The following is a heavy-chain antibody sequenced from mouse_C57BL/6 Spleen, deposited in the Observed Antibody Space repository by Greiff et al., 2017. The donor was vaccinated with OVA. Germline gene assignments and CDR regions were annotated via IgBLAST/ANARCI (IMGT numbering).Heavy chain of an antibody. Sequence: EVKLQESGPGLVKPSQSLSLTCSVTGYSITSGYYWNWIRQFPGNKLEWMGYISYDGSNNYNPSLKNRISITRDTSKNQFFLKLNSVTTEDTATYYCASMGYYSNYAFAYWGQGTLVTVSA. J-gene: IGHJ3*01. D-gene: IGHD2-5*01. CDR2: ISYDGSN. V-gene: IGHV3-6*01. CDR1: GYSITSGYY. CDR3: ASMGYYSNYAFAY.